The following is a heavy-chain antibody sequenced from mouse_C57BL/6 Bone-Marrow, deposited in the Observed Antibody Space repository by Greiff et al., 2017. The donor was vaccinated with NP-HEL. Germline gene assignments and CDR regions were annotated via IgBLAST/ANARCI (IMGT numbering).Heavy chain of an antibody. CDR1: GYAFTNYL. Sequence: QVQLKQSGAELVRPGTSVKVSCKASGYAFTNYLIEWVKQRPGQGLEWIGVINPGSGGTNYNEKFKGKATLTADKSSSTAYIQLSSLTSEDSAVYFCASTLFAYWGQGTLVTVSA. CDR3: ASTLFAY. CDR2: INPGSGGT. J-gene: IGHJ3*01. V-gene: IGHV1-54*01.